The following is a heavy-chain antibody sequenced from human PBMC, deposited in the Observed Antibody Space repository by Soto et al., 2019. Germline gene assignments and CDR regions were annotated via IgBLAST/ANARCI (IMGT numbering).Heavy chain of an antibody. CDR1: GFTVDDYA. CDR2: ISWNSETI. Sequence: EVQLVESGGGLVQPGRSLRLSCAASGFTVDDYAMHWVRQAPGKGLEWVSGISWNSETIDYADSVKGRFTSSRDNAKSSLFLQMNSLRPDDTALYYCAKDMKWGGMTTIHYFDSWGQGTLVTVSS. V-gene: IGHV3-9*01. D-gene: IGHD4-17*01. J-gene: IGHJ4*02. CDR3: AKDMKWGGMTTIHYFDS.